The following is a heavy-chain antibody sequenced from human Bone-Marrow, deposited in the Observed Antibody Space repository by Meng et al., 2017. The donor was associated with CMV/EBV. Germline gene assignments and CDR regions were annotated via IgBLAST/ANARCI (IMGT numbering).Heavy chain of an antibody. CDR3: ARTQWLPIPQNYNRYYGMDV. D-gene: IGHD5-12*01. CDR2: INWDGGIT. CDR1: GFTFDHYG. J-gene: IGHJ6*02. Sequence: GGSLRLSCAASGFTFDHYGMTWVRRVPGKGLQWVSSINWDGGITEYAESVKGRFTISRDNAKNSLHLQMNSLRAEDTAFYYCARTQWLPIPQNYNRYYGMDVWGQGTTVTVSS. V-gene: IGHV3-20*04.